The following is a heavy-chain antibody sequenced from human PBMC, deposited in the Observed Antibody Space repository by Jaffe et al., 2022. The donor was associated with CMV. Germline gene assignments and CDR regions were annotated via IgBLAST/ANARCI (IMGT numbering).Heavy chain of an antibody. Sequence: EVQLVESGGGLVQPGGSLRLSCAASGFTFSGYWMHWVRQAPGKGLEWVSCINSDGSSTTYADSVEGRFTISRDSAKNTLYLQMNSLRAEDTAMYYCARGYSYGHYYFDYWGQGTLVTVSS. CDR3: ARGYSYGHYYFDY. CDR2: INSDGSST. CDR1: GFTFSGYW. D-gene: IGHD5-18*01. J-gene: IGHJ4*02. V-gene: IGHV3-74*01.